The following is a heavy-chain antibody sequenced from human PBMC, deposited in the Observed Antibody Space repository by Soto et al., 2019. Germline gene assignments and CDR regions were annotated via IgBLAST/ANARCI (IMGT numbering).Heavy chain of an antibody. V-gene: IGHV1-46*03. Sequence: ASVKVSCKASGYTFTSYYIHWVRQAPGQGLGWMGIINPSGGSTSYAQKVQGRVTMNRNTSTSTVQMAARGRRSEDRAVYSCARDQEPSPLYYDYYYMDVWGKGATVTVSS. J-gene: IGHJ6*03. CDR2: INPSGGST. CDR1: GYTFTSYY. CDR3: ARDQEPSPLYYDYYYMDV.